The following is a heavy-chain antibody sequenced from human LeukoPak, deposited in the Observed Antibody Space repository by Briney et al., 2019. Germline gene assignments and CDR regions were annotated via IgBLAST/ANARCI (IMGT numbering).Heavy chain of an antibody. V-gene: IGHV4-4*02. CDR3: ARGGTLYNNNY. CDR2: IYYSGST. CDR1: GFTFSNAW. D-gene: IGHD3-10*01. J-gene: IGHJ4*02. Sequence: GSLRLSCAASGFTFSNAWMSWVRQAPGKGLEWIGSIYYSGSTYYNPSLKSRVTVSVDTSKNQFSLNLNSVTAADTAVYYCARGGTLYNNNYWGQGTLVTVSS.